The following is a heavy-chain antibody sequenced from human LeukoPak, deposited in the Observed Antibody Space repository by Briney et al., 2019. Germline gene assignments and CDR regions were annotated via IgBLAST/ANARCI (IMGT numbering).Heavy chain of an antibody. CDR3: AKDQVWIVVGSFDY. Sequence: LSGGSLRLSCAASGSTFSSYAMSWVRQAPGKGLEWVSGISGSGGSTYYADSVKGRFTISRDNSKNTLYLQMTSLRAEDTAVYYCAKDQVWIVVGSFDYWGQGTLVTVSS. J-gene: IGHJ4*02. V-gene: IGHV3-23*01. D-gene: IGHD3-22*01. CDR2: ISGSGGST. CDR1: GSTFSSYA.